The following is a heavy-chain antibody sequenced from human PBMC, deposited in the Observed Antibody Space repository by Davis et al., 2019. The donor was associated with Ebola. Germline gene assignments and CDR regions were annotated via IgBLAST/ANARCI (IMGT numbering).Heavy chain of an antibody. V-gene: IGHV4-39*07. J-gene: IGHJ6*02. CDR2: INHSGST. Sequence: SETLSLTCTVSGGSISSGGYYWSWIRQHPGKGLEWIGEINHSGSTNYNPSLKSRVTISVDTSKNQFSLKLSSVTAADTAVYYCARGPTVYGMDVWGQGTTVTVSS. CDR1: GGSISSGGYY. D-gene: IGHD4-17*01. CDR3: ARGPTVYGMDV.